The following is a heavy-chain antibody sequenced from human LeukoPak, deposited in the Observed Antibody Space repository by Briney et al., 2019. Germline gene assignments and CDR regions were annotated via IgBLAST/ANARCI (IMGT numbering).Heavy chain of an antibody. D-gene: IGHD4-11*01. CDR3: ARDKDSNYSDY. Sequence: GGSLRLSCAASGFSFSSYSMNWVRQAPGKGLEWVSSISSSSSYIYYADSVKGRFTISRDNAKNSLYLQMNSLRAEDTAVYYCARDKDSNYSDYWGQGTLVTVSS. CDR1: GFSFSSYS. CDR2: ISSSSSYI. V-gene: IGHV3-21*04. J-gene: IGHJ4*02.